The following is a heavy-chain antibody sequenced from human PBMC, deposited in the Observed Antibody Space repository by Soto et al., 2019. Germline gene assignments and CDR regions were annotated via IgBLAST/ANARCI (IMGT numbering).Heavy chain of an antibody. J-gene: IGHJ4*02. Sequence: KPGGSLRLSCAASGFTFSNAWMSWVRQAPGKGLEWVGRIKSKTDGGTTDYAAPVKGRFTISRDDSKNTLYLQMNSLKTEDTAVYYCTTVRPNYYDSSGYYFDYWGQGTLVPVSS. V-gene: IGHV3-15*01. CDR1: GFTFSNAW. D-gene: IGHD3-22*01. CDR3: TTVRPNYYDSSGYYFDY. CDR2: IKSKTDGGTT.